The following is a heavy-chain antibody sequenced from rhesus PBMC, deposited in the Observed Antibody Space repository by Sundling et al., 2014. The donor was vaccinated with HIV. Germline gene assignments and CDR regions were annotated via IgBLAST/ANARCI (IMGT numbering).Heavy chain of an antibody. CDR2: VYGSDTGT. Sequence: QVQLQESGPGLVKPSETLSLTCTVSGGSITTNYWSWIRQPPGKGLEWLGFVYGSDTGTTYNPSLKSRLTISKDTSKNQFSLKLSSVTAADTAVYYCARVGYSGSYWYLDYWGQGVLVTVSS. CDR1: GGSITTNY. D-gene: IGHD1-44*02. V-gene: IGHV4-147*01. J-gene: IGHJ4*01. CDR3: ARVGYSGSYWYLDY.